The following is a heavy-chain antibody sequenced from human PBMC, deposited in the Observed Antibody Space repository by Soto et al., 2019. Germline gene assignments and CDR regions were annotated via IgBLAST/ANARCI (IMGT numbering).Heavy chain of an antibody. Sequence: EVQLLESGGGLVQPGGSLRLSCAASGFTFSSYAMSWVRQAPGKGREWVSAISGSGGSTYYTDSVKGRFTISRDNSKNTSYLQMNSLRAEDTAVYYCAKDAHLTTVTTRVDPWGQGTLVTVSS. CDR2: ISGSGGST. J-gene: IGHJ5*02. D-gene: IGHD4-17*01. CDR1: GFTFSSYA. V-gene: IGHV3-23*01. CDR3: AKDAHLTTVTTRVDP.